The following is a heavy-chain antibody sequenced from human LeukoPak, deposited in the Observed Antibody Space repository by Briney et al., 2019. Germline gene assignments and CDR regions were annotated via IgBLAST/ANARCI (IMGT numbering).Heavy chain of an antibody. CDR1: GGTFSSYA. V-gene: IGHV1-69*13. D-gene: IGHD5-24*01. CDR3: ARFPEMATIRDWFDP. J-gene: IGHJ5*02. Sequence: ASVKVSCKASGGTFSSYAISWVRQAPGQGLEWMGGIIPIFGTGNYAQKFQGRVTITADESTSTAYMELSSLRSEDTAVYYCARFPEMATIRDWFDPWGQGTLVTVSS. CDR2: IIPIFGTG.